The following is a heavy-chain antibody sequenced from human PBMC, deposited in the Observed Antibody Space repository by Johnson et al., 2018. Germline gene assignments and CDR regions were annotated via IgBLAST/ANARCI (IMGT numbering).Heavy chain of an antibody. CDR1: GFNFGTYA. CDR2: ITGTGGNT. D-gene: IGHD5-18*01. J-gene: IGHJ4*02. CDR3: AKLDVDTAIDY. V-gene: IGHV3-23*04. Sequence: QLVESGGGLVQPGGSLRLSCAASGFNFGTYAMTCVRQAPGKGLEWVSGITGTGGNTYFADSVKGRFSISRDNSRNTLYLQMNSLRADDTAVYYCAKLDVDTAIDYWGQGTLVTVSS.